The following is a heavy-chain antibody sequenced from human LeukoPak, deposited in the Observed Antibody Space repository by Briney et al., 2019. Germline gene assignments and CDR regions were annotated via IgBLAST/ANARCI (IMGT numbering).Heavy chain of an antibody. CDR3: ARAVSATMVRGVISGKYFQH. CDR1: GGSFSGYY. V-gene: IGHV4-30-4*08. Sequence: PSETLSLTCAVYGGSFSGYYWSWIRQPPGKGLEWIGYIYYSGSTYYNPSLKGRVTISVDTSKNQFSLKLSSVTAADTAVYYCARAVSATMVRGVISGKYFQHWGQGTLVTVSS. J-gene: IGHJ1*01. D-gene: IGHD3-10*01. CDR2: IYYSGST.